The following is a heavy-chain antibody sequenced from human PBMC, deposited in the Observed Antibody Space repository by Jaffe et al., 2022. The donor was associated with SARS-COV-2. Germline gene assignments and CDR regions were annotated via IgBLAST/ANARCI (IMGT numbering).Heavy chain of an antibody. J-gene: IGHJ4*02. Sequence: QLQLQESGPGLVKPSETLSLTCTVSGGSINSGGYYWGWIRQPPGKGLEWIGSISYSGSTFYNPSLKSQVTISADPSKKQFSLKLISVTAADTAVYYCARRRPVVGGVYLDNWGQGTLVTVSS. D-gene: IGHD2-15*01. V-gene: IGHV4-39*01. CDR2: ISYSGST. CDR3: ARRRPVVGGVYLDN. CDR1: GGSINSGGYY.